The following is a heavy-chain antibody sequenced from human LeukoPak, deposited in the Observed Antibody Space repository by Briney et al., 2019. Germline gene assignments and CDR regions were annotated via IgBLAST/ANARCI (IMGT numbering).Heavy chain of an antibody. D-gene: IGHD1-26*01. CDR1: GYTFTRYY. CDR3: ARFRIVGPFFDY. J-gene: IGHJ4*02. CDR2: MNPNSGGT. Sequence: ASVKVSCKASGYTFTRYYMHWVRQAPGQGLEWMGWMNPNSGGTNYAQKFQGRVTMTRDTSIGTAYMELSRLRSDDTAVYYCARFRIVGPFFDYWGQGTLVTVSS. V-gene: IGHV1-2*02.